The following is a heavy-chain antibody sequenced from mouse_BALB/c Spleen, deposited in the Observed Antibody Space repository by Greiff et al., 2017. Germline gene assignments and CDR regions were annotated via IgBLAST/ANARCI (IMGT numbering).Heavy chain of an antibody. CDR3: KAYYRYADY. CDR1: GYTFTSYW. CDR2: IYPGSGST. Sequence: LKQPGSELVRPGASVKLSCKASGYTFTSYWMHWVKQRPGQGLEWIGNIYPGSGSTNYDEKFKSKATLTVDTSSSTAYMQLSSLTSEDSAVYYCKAYYRYADYWGQGTTLTVSS. V-gene: IGHV1S22*01. J-gene: IGHJ2*01. D-gene: IGHD2-14*01.